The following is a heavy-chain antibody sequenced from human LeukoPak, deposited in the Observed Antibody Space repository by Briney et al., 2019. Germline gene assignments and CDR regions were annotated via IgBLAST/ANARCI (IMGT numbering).Heavy chain of an antibody. CDR1: GGSISSYY. CDR3: ARDQRGGYYDY. Sequence: SETLSLTCTVSGGSISSYYWSWIRQPPGKGLEWIGYIYYSGSTNYNPSLKSRVTISVDTSKNQFSLKLSSVTAADTAVYYCARDQRGGYYDYWGQGTLVTVSS. V-gene: IGHV4-59*01. J-gene: IGHJ4*02. CDR2: IYYSGST. D-gene: IGHD3-22*01.